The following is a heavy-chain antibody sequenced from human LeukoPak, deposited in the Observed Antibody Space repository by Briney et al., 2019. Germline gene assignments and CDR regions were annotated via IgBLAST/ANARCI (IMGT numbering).Heavy chain of an antibody. V-gene: IGHV3-30*18. D-gene: IGHD5-12*01. CDR2: ISYDGSNK. J-gene: IGHJ6*02. Sequence: GRSLRLSCAASGFTFSSYGMHWVRQAPGKGLEWVAVISYDGSNKYYADSVKGRFTISRDNSKNTLYLQMNSLRAEDTAVYYCAKDGLAYSGYGYVYYYYGMDVWGQGTTVTVSS. CDR1: GFTFSSYG. CDR3: AKDGLAYSGYGYVYYYYGMDV.